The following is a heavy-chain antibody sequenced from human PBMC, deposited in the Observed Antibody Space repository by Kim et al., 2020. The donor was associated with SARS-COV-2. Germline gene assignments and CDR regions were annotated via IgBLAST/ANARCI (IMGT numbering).Heavy chain of an antibody. D-gene: IGHD1-26*01. CDR2: MSSDGSSI. Sequence: GGSLRLSCVGSGFTLSSYWMHWVRQAPGKGLEWVSRMSSDGSSISYADSVTGRFTISRDNARNKLYLQMNSLRVEDTAVYYCTRVLVGAAGLFDYWGQGT. CDR3: TRVLVGAAGLFDY. CDR1: GFTLSSYW. V-gene: IGHV3-74*01. J-gene: IGHJ4*02.